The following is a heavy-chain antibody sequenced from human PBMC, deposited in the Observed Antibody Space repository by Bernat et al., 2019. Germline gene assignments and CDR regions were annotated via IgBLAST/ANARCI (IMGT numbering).Heavy chain of an antibody. CDR3: AREKKSGYDWGGIDS. J-gene: IGHJ4*02. CDR1: GFTFSSYN. CDR2: ILGSSTYI. V-gene: IGHV3-21*01. D-gene: IGHD5-12*01. Sequence: EVHLVESGGGLVKPGGSLRLSCAASGFTFSSYNMNWVRQAPGKGLEWVSSILGSSTYIYYADSVQGRFTISRDNAKNSLYLQMNSLRAEDTALYYCAREKKSGYDWGGIDSWGQGTLVTVSS.